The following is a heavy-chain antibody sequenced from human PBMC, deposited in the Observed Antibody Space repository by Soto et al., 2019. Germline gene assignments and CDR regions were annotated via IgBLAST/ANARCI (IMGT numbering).Heavy chain of an antibody. CDR2: IYNSGNT. D-gene: IGHD2-15*01. J-gene: IGHJ3*02. CDR3: AKGRYCSGGICYGDAFDI. CDR1: GGSINSDGYS. Sequence: QLQLQESGSGLVKPSQTLSLTCTVSGGSINSDGYSWSWIRQPPGKGLEWIGYIYNSGNTYYNPSLKSRVTISIDMSKNQFSLKLSSVTAADTAVYYCAKGRYCSGGICYGDAFDIWGQGTMVTVSS. V-gene: IGHV4-30-2*01.